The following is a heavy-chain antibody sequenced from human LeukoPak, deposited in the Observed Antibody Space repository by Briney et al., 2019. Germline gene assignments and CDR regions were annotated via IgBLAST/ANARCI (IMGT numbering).Heavy chain of an antibody. V-gene: IGHV4-39*07. J-gene: IGHJ6*03. Sequence: SETLSLTCTVSGGSLSSSSYYWGWIRQPPGKGLEWIGSIHYSGSTNYNPSLKSRVTISVDTSKNQFSLKLSSVTAADTAVYYCARGYCSGGSCYSYYYYNYMDVWGKGTTVTVSS. D-gene: IGHD2-15*01. CDR3: ARGYCSGGSCYSYYYYNYMDV. CDR2: IHYSGST. CDR1: GGSLSSSSYY.